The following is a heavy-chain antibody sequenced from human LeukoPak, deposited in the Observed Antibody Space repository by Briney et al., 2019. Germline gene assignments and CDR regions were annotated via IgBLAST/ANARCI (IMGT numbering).Heavy chain of an antibody. J-gene: IGHJ4*02. V-gene: IGHV4-61*01. CDR2: IYYSGST. Sequence: SETLSLTCSVSGGSISSSSYYWSWIRQPPGKGLEWIGYIYYSGSTNYNPSLKSRVTISVDTSKNQFSLKLSSVTAADTAVYYCARVDSSGYRYAHYFDYWGQGTLVTVSS. CDR3: ARVDSSGYRYAHYFDY. D-gene: IGHD3-22*01. CDR1: GGSISSSSYY.